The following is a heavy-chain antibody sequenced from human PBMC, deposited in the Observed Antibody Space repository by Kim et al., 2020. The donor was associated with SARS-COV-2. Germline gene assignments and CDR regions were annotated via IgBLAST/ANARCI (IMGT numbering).Heavy chain of an antibody. V-gene: IGHV4-59*01. CDR3: ARAPGDFWSGYYVSWWFDP. Sequence: SRVTISVDTSKNQFSLKLSSVTAADTAVYYCARAPGDFWSGYYVSWWFDPWGQGTLVTVSS. D-gene: IGHD3-3*01. J-gene: IGHJ5*02.